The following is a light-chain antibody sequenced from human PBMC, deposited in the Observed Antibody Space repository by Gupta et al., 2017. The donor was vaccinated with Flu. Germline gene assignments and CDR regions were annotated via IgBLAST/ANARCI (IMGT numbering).Light chain of an antibody. Sequence: PSSLSASVGDRVTITCRASQSISSYLNWYQQKPGKAPKLLIYAASSLQSGVPSRFSGRGSGTDFTLTISSLQPEDFATYYCQQSDSTPGTFGPGTKVDIK. CDR3: QQSDSTPGT. V-gene: IGKV1-39*01. CDR2: AAS. CDR1: QSISSY. J-gene: IGKJ3*01.